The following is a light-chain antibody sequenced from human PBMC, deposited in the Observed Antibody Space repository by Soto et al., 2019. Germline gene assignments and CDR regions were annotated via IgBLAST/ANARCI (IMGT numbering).Light chain of an antibody. V-gene: IGLV2-11*01. J-gene: IGLJ3*02. CDR2: DVN. CDR3: CSYAHTSRV. Sequence: QSVLTQPRSVSGSPGQSGTFACTGTSGDIGAYNYVSWYQFHPGKAPKMIIYDVNKRPSGVPDRFSGSKSGNTASLTISWLQAEDEADYYCCSYAHTSRVFGGGTKVTVL. CDR1: SGDIGAYNY.